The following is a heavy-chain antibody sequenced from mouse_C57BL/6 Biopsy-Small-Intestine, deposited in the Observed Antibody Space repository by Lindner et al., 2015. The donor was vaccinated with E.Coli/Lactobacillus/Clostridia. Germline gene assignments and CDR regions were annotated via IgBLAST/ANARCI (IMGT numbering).Heavy chain of an antibody. Sequence: VQLQESGAELVKPGASVKISCKASGYAFSSYWMNWVKQRPGKGLEWIGQIYPGDGDTNYNGKFKGKATLTADKSSSTAYMQLSSLTSEDSAVYFCARSYYGSSYFDVWGHRDHGHRLL. CDR1: GYAFSSYW. CDR3: ARSYYGSSYFDV. J-gene: IGHJ1*03. V-gene: IGHV1-80*01. D-gene: IGHD1-1*01. CDR2: IYPGDGDT.